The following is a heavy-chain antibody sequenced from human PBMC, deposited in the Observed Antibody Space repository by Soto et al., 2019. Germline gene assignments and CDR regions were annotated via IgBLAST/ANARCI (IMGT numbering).Heavy chain of an antibody. CDR2: IIPIFGTA. V-gene: IGHV1-69*13. Sequence: SVQVSRKASGCTLSSYAISWLRQAPGQGLEGMGGIIPIFGTANHAQKFQGRVTLTANEPTSTAYKELSRLISEETAVYYCACAKKKHRKKYSGAYYYYGMDVWGQGTTVTVSS. CDR1: GCTLSSYA. CDR3: ACAKKKHRKKYSGAYYYYGMDV. J-gene: IGHJ6*02. D-gene: IGHD1-26*01.